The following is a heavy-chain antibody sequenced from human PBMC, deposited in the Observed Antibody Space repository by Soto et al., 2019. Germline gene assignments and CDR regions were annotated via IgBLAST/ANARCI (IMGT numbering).Heavy chain of an antibody. V-gene: IGHV3-9*01. CDR1: GFTFDDYA. Sequence: EVQLVESGGGLVQPGRSLRLSCAASGFTFDDYAMHWVRQAPGKGLEWVSGISWNSGSIGYAVSVKGRFTISRDNAKNSLYLQMNSLRAEDTALYYCAKCSGCSCYEPDAFDIWGQGTMVTVSS. CDR3: AKCSGCSCYEPDAFDI. J-gene: IGHJ3*02. D-gene: IGHD2-15*01. CDR2: ISWNSGSI.